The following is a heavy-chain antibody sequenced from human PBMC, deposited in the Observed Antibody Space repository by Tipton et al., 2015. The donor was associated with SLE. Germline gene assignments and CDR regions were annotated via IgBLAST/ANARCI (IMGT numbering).Heavy chain of an antibody. D-gene: IGHD3-3*01. CDR3: VKVGTYYDFWSGYWGLGGMDV. CDR1: GFTFSSYA. Sequence: SLRLSCSASGFTFSSYAMHWVRQAPGKGLEYVSAISSNGGSTYYADSVKGRFTISRDNSKNTLYLQMSSLRAEDTAVYYCVKVGTYYDFWSGYWGLGGMDVWGQGTTVTVSS. J-gene: IGHJ6*02. CDR2: ISSNGGST. V-gene: IGHV3-64D*09.